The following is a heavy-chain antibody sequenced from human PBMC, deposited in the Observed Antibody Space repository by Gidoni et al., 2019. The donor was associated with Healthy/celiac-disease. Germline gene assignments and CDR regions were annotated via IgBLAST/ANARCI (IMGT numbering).Heavy chain of an antibody. CDR2: ISYDGSNK. J-gene: IGHJ6*02. Sequence: QVQLVESGGGVVQPGRSLRLYCAASGFTFSSYGMHWVRQAPGKGLEWVAVISYDGSNKYYADSVKGRFTISRDNSKNTLYLQMNSLRAEDTAVYYCAKDRDDFWSDYYYYGMDVWGQGTTVTVSS. CDR3: AKDRDDFWSDYYYYGMDV. V-gene: IGHV3-30*18. CDR1: GFTFSSYG. D-gene: IGHD3-3*01.